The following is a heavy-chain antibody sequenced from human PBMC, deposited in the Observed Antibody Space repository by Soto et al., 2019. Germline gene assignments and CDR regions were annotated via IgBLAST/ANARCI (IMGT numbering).Heavy chain of an antibody. D-gene: IGHD1-26*01. CDR3: ARTPRGQWELPYYYYGMDV. CDR1: GFTFSSYA. Sequence: QVQLVEPGGGVVQPGRSLRLSCAASGFTFSSYAMHWVRQAPGKGLEWVAVISYDGSNKYYADSVKGRFTISRDNSKNTLYLQMNSLRAEDTAVYYCARTPRGQWELPYYYYGMDVWGQGTTVTVSS. V-gene: IGHV3-30-3*01. J-gene: IGHJ6*02. CDR2: ISYDGSNK.